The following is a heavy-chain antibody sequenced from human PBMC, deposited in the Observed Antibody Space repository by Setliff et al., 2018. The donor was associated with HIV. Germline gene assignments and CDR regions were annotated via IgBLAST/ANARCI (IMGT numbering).Heavy chain of an antibody. V-gene: IGHV3-23*01. CDR2: ISGSGYP. D-gene: IGHD3-16*02. CDR3: ATFLRSGELSLFPDGFNL. J-gene: IGHJ3*01. CDR1: GFTFSSYA. Sequence: PGGSLRLSCAASGFTFSSYAMNWVRLAPGKGLEWVSSISGSGYPHYAASVKGRFTISRDNSKNTVYLQMNSLRADDTAVYYCATFLRSGELSLFPDGFNLWGQGTLVTVSS.